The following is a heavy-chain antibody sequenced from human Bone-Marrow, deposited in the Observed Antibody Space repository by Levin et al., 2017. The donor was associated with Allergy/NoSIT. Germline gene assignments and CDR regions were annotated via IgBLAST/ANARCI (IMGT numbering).Heavy chain of an antibody. Sequence: PGGSLRLSCAASGFSFSSHWMHWVRQAPGKGLLWVSRINNDGSDIVYADAVRGRFTSSRDNAKNMLHLQMDSLRAEDTAVYFCARGVRGPDYWGQGILVTVSS. CDR1: GFSFSSHW. V-gene: IGHV3-74*01. CDR3: ARGVRGPDY. CDR2: INNDGSDI. D-gene: IGHD3-10*01. J-gene: IGHJ4*02.